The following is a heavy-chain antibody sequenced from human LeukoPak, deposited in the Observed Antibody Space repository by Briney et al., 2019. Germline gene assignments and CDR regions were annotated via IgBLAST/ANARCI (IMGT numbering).Heavy chain of an antibody. D-gene: IGHD3-10*01. J-gene: IGHJ3*02. CDR2: INSNSNYM. Sequence: TSGGSLRLSCAASGFILSYYSMNWVRQAPGKGLEWVSSINSNSNYMSYADSVKGRFTISRDNAKNSLYLQMSSLRAEDTAVYYCARSEFEAFDMWGQGTMVTVSS. CDR1: GFILSYYS. CDR3: ARSEFEAFDM. V-gene: IGHV3-21*01.